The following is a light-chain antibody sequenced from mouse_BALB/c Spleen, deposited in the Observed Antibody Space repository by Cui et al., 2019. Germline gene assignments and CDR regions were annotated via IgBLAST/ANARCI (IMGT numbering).Light chain of an antibody. J-gene: IGKJ2*01. CDR1: SSVSY. Sequence: QIVLTQSPALMSASPGEKVTITCSASSSVSYMHWFQQKPGTSPKLWIYSTSNLASGVPARFSGSGSGTSYSLTISRMEAEDAATYYCQQRSSYPYTFGGGTKLEIK. CDR2: STS. CDR3: QQRSSYPYT. V-gene: IGKV4-57*01.